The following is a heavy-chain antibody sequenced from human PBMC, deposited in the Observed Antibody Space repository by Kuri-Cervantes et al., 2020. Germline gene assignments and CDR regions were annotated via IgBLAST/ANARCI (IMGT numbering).Heavy chain of an antibody. CDR2: IYHSGST. CDR3: KASGYVVY. Sequence: SQTLSLTCAVSGYSISSGYYWGWIRQPPGKGLEWVGSIYHSGSTYYNPSLKNRVTISLDTSKNQFSLKLNSVTAADTAVYCCKASGYVVYWGQGTLVTVSS. J-gene: IGHJ4*02. D-gene: IGHD5-12*01. CDR1: GYSISSGYY. V-gene: IGHV4-38-2*01.